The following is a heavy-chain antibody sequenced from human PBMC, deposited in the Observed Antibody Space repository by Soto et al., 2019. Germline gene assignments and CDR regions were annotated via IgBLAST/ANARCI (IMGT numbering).Heavy chain of an antibody. D-gene: IGHD6-19*01. CDR3: AKGSFSQTSGPYYFDF. Sequence: EVQLLESVGGLVQPGGSLRLSCPASGFTFSNYVMTWVRQAPGKGLGWVSSISGSGSSSYYAESVKGRFIISRDNSKNTLYLQMNSLRADDTAIYYCAKGSFSQTSGPYYFDFWGQGTLVTVSS. CDR1: GFTFSNYV. J-gene: IGHJ4*02. V-gene: IGHV3-23*01. CDR2: ISGSGSSS.